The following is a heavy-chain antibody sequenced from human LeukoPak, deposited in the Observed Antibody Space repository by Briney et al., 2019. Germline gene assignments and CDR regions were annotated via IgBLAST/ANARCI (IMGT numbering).Heavy chain of an antibody. CDR2: VRSDGGIK. D-gene: IGHD1-26*01. Sequence: GGSLRLSCAASGFTFSNYGMHWVRQAPGKGLEWVAFVRSDGGIKYYADSVKGRFTISRDNSKNTLYLQMTSLRAEDTAVYYCATDSWSYYAFDIWGQGTMVTVSS. CDR3: ATDSWSYYAFDI. J-gene: IGHJ3*02. V-gene: IGHV3-30*02. CDR1: GFTFSNYG.